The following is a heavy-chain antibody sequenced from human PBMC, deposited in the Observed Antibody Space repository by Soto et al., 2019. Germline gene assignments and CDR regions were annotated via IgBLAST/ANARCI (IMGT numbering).Heavy chain of an antibody. CDR1: GASISSGGYY. CDR2: IYYSGST. D-gene: IGHD3-22*01. J-gene: IGHJ6*02. V-gene: IGHV4-31*03. Sequence: SSETLSLTCTVSGASISSGGYYWSWIRQHPGKGLEWIGYIYYSGSTHYNPSLKSRVIISVDTSKNQFSLKLSSVTAADTAVYYCARDVQSTYYYDSSGPLGLGMDVWGQGTTVTVSS. CDR3: ARDVQSTYYYDSSGPLGLGMDV.